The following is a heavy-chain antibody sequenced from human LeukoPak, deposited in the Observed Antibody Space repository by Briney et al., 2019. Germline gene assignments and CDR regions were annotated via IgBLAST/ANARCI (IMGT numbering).Heavy chain of an antibody. Sequence: SETLSLTCTVSGGSVSSGSYYWSWIRQPPGKGLEWIGYIYYSGSTNYNPSLKSRVTISVDTSKNQFSLKLSSVTAADTAVYYCARAAGQYYDFWSGYYNYYGMDVWGQGTTVTVSS. J-gene: IGHJ6*02. V-gene: IGHV4-61*01. CDR3: ARAAGQYYDFWSGYYNYYGMDV. D-gene: IGHD3-3*01. CDR2: IYYSGST. CDR1: GGSVSSGSYY.